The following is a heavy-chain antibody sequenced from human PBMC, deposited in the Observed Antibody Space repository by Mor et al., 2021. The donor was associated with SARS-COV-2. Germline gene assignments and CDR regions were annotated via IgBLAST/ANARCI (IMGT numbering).Heavy chain of an antibody. CDR3: TRLLIGAAGTSFDY. Sequence: RWGEWVGRIRSKANSYATAYAASVKGRFTISRDDSKNTAYLQMNSLKTEDTAVYYCTRLLIGAAGTSFDYWGQGTLVTVSS. D-gene: IGHD6-13*01. J-gene: IGHJ4*02. V-gene: IGHV3-73*01. CDR2: IRSKANSYAT.